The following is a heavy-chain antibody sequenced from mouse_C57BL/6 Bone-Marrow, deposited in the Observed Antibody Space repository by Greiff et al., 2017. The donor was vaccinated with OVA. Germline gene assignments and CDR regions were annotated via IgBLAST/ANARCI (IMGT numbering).Heavy chain of an antibody. CDR3: TRLLDAMDY. Sequence: EVKLMESGEGLVKPGGSLKLSCAASGFTFSSYAMSWVRQTPEKRLEWVAYISSGGDYIYYADTVKGRFTISSDNARYTLYLQMSSLKSEDTAMYYCTRLLDAMDYWGQGTSVTVSS. D-gene: IGHD2-1*01. CDR1: GFTFSSYA. CDR2: ISSGGDYI. J-gene: IGHJ4*01. V-gene: IGHV5-9-1*02.